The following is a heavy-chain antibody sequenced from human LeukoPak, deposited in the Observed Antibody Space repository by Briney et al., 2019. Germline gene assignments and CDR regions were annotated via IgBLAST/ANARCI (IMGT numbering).Heavy chain of an antibody. J-gene: IGHJ4*02. Sequence: SETLSLTCTVSGYSISSGYYWGWIRQPPGKGLEWIGSIYHSGSTYYNPSLKSRVTISVDTSKNQFSLKLSSVTAADTAVYYCAREFEEIYGSGSYPDYWGQGTLVTVSS. CDR3: AREFEEIYGSGSYPDY. V-gene: IGHV4-38-2*02. CDR1: GYSISSGYY. CDR2: IYHSGST. D-gene: IGHD3-10*01.